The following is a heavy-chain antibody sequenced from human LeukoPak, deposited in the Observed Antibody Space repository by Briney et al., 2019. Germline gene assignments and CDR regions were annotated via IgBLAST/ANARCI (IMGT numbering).Heavy chain of an antibody. CDR3: ARDGLAYCGGDCPFGDY. Sequence: GRSLRLSCAASGFTFSSYAMHWVRQAPGKGLEWAAVISYDGSNKYYADSVKGRFTISRDNSKNTLYLQMNSLRAEDTAVYYCARDGLAYCGGDCPFGDYWGQGTLVTVSS. V-gene: IGHV3-30*04. D-gene: IGHD2-21*02. J-gene: IGHJ4*02. CDR2: ISYDGSNK. CDR1: GFTFSSYA.